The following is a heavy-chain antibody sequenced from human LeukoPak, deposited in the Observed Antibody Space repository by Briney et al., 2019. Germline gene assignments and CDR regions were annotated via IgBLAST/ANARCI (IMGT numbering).Heavy chain of an antibody. J-gene: IGHJ5*02. V-gene: IGHV3-7*03. CDR2: INKGGSQT. D-gene: IGHD5-18*01. Sequence: GRCLRLSCVAAALTFSTFWMTWVRQAPGNGLEWVADINKGGSQTRCVDSVRGRFTISRDNAKNSVFLQMNSLRVDDTAVYYCARGSAFVTTYRGGNWFDPWGQGTLVTVSS. CDR3: ARGSAFVTTYRGGNWFDP. CDR1: ALTFSTFW.